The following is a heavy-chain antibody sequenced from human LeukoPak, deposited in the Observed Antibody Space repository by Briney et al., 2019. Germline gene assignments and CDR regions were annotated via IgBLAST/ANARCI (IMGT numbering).Heavy chain of an antibody. J-gene: IGHJ4*02. CDR3: AALYYDSSGKRAYYFDY. D-gene: IGHD3-22*01. CDR2: IVVGSGIT. Sequence: ASVKVSCKASGFTFTSSAMQWVRQARGQRLEWIGWIVVGSGITNYAQKFQERVTITRDMSTSTAYMELSSLRSEDTAVYYCAALYYDSSGKRAYYFDYWGQGTLVTVSS. V-gene: IGHV1-58*02. CDR1: GFTFTSSA.